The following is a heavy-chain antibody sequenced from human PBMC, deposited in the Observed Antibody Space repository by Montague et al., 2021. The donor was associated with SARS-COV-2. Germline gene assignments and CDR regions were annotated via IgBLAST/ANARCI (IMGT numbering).Heavy chain of an antibody. CDR2: ISYSGRT. CDR1: GGSISSDDSY. CDR3: ARMYVPAHGTSAASYSDY. Sequence: TLSLTCIVSGGSISSDDSYWTWIRQHPGKGLEWIGYISYSGRTSYNVSLKSRLTISADTSDNQFSLKLTSMTAADTAVYYCARMYVPAHGTSAASYSDYWGQGTLVTVSS. V-gene: IGHV4-31*03. J-gene: IGHJ4*02. D-gene: IGHD6-13*01.